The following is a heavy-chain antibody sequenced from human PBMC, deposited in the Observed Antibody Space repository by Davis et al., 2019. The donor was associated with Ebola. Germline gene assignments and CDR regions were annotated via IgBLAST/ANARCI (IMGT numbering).Heavy chain of an antibody. CDR3: ARRSLGYGDYGNWFDP. V-gene: IGHV1-8*01. D-gene: IGHD4-17*01. Sequence: ASVKVSCKASGYTFTSYDINWVRQATGQGLEWMGWMNPNSGNTGYAQKFQGRVTMTRNTSISTAYMELSSLRSEDTAVYYCARRSLGYGDYGNWFDPWGQGNLVTVSS. J-gene: IGHJ5*02. CDR2: MNPNSGNT. CDR1: GYTFTSYD.